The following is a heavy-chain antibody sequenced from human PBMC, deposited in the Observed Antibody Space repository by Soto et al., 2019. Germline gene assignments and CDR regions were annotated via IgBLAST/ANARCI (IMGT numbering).Heavy chain of an antibody. CDR1: GFTFSYYE. V-gene: IGHV3-48*03. J-gene: IGHJ5*02. CDR3: ARDTGRASADL. CDR2: ISHTDRLT. Sequence: EVQLAESGGDLVQPGGSLRLSGIGSGFTFSYYEMNWVRQAPGKGLERVAFISHTDRLTHYPDSVRGRFTISRDNAKNSLYLHMTSLRVEDTAVYYCARDTGRASADLWGQGTLVTVSS. D-gene: IGHD6-13*01.